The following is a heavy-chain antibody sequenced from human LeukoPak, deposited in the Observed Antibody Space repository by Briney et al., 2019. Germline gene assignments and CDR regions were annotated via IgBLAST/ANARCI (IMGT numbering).Heavy chain of an antibody. CDR1: GGSFSGYY. Sequence: SETLSLTCAVYGGSFSGYYWSWIRQPPGKGLEWIGEINHSGSTNYNPSLKSRVTISVDTSKNQFSLKLGSVTAADTAVYYCARGGGLRYFDWLFRPFDYWGQGTLVTVSS. J-gene: IGHJ4*02. D-gene: IGHD3-9*01. V-gene: IGHV4-34*01. CDR3: ARGGGLRYFDWLFRPFDY. CDR2: INHSGST.